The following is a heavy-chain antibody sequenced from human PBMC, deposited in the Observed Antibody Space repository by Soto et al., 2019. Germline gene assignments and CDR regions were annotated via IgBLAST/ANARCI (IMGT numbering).Heavy chain of an antibody. V-gene: IGHV1-69*13. J-gene: IGHJ6*02. Sequence: GASVKVSCKASGGTFSSYAISWVRQAPGQGLEWMGGIIPIFGTANYAQKFQGRVTITADESTSTAYMELSSLRSEDTAVYYCASRSTYYDIINYYGMDVWGQGTTVTVSS. CDR3: ASRSTYYDIINYYGMDV. CDR1: GGTFSSYA. D-gene: IGHD3-9*01. CDR2: IIPIFGTA.